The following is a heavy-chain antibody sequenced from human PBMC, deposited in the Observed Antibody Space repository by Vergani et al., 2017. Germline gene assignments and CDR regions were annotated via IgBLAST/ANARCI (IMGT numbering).Heavy chain of an antibody. CDR2: IYTSVST. J-gene: IGHJ6*03. CDR1: GGSIRSYY. V-gene: IGHV4-4*07. CDR3: ARDAITICGVPYPMDV. Sequence: QVQLQESGPGLVKPSETLSLTCTVSGGSIRSYYWSWIRKPAGTGQEWIGRIYTSVSTNYNPSPKSRFTMSVDTSKNQFSLKLSSVTAADTAVYYCARDAITICGVPYPMDVWGKXP. D-gene: IGHD3-3*01.